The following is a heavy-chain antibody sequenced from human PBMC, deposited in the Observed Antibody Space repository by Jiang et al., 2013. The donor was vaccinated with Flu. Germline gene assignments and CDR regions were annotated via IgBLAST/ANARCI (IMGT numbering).Heavy chain of an antibody. CDR2: IDNSGST. CDR3: ARTLNYYDSSGYYSGAFDI. CDR1: GGSFSSVMHY. V-gene: IGHV4-39*07. D-gene: IGHD3-22*01. Sequence: PGLVKPSETLSLTCSVSGGSFSSVMHYWVWIRQPPGKGLEWIGSIDNSGSTTYNRSLKSRVSMSVDTSKNQFSLKLSSVTAADTAVYYCARTLNYYDSSGYYSGAFDIWGQGTMVTVSS. J-gene: IGHJ3*02.